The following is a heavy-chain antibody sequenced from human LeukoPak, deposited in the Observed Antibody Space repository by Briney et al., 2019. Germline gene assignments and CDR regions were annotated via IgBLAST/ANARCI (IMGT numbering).Heavy chain of an antibody. V-gene: IGHV1-2*02. CDR3: AKTADRWLRRGVDY. CDR2: INPNSGGT. D-gene: IGHD5-24*01. CDR1: GYTFTGYY. J-gene: IGHJ4*02. Sequence: ASVKVSCKASGYTFTGYYMHWVRQAPGQGLEWMGWINPNSGGTNYAQKFQGRVTMTRDTSISTAYMELSRLRSDDTAVCYCAKTADRWLRRGVDYWGQGTLVTVSS.